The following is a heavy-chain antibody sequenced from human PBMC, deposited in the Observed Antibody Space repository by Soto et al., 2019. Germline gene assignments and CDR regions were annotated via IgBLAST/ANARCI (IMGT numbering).Heavy chain of an antibody. CDR3: AREWDLTKYDILTGYYLPSYYGMDV. V-gene: IGHV3-21*01. CDR1: GFTFSSYS. Sequence: SLRLSCAASGFTFSSYSMNWVRQAPGKGLEWVSSISSSSSYIYYADSVKGRFTISRDNAKNSLYLQMNSLRAEDTAVYYCAREWDLTKYDILTGYYLPSYYGMDVWGQGTTVTVSS. D-gene: IGHD3-9*01. J-gene: IGHJ6*02. CDR2: ISSSSSYI.